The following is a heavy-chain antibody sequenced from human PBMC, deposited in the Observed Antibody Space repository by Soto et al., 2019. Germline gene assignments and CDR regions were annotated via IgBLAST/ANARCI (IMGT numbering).Heavy chain of an antibody. CDR3: AKGSHYDILTAYHAFDF. Sequence: EVQLLESGGGLVQPGGSLRLSCSASGFMFSNYAMSWVRQAPGKGLEWVSSSSGGGGGPHYADSVKGRFTISRDNSQNTVHLQMSRLRAEDTAMYYCAKGSHYDILTAYHAFDFWGQGTLVTVSS. D-gene: IGHD3-9*01. J-gene: IGHJ4*02. CDR1: GFMFSNYA. CDR2: SSGGGGGP. V-gene: IGHV3-23*01.